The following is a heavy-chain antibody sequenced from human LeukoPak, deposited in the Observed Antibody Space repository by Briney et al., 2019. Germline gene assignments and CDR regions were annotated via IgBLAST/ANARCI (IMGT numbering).Heavy chain of an antibody. CDR1: GYSFTTYW. V-gene: IGHV5-51*01. Sequence: GESLKISCKGSGYSFTTYWIGWVRQMSGKGLEWMGITYPGDSDTRYSPSSQGQVTISADKSISTAYLQWSSLKASDSAMYYCARSASGWGFDDWGQGTLVTVSS. CDR3: ARSASGWGFDD. J-gene: IGHJ4*02. D-gene: IGHD6-19*01. CDR2: TYPGDSDT.